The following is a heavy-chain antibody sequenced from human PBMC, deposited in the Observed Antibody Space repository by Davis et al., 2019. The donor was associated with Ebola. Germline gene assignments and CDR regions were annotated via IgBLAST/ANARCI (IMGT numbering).Heavy chain of an antibody. CDR2: IIHSGSA. J-gene: IGHJ4*02. Sequence: SETLSLTCAVYGGSFSGYYWSWIRRPPGKGLEWIGEIIHSGSANYNPSLKSRVTISVDTSKNQFSLKLSSVTAADTAVYYCARPVYYDFWSGYSPEGYFDYWGQGTLVTASS. V-gene: IGHV4-34*12. D-gene: IGHD3-3*01. CDR3: ARPVYYDFWSGYSPEGYFDY. CDR1: GGSFSGYY.